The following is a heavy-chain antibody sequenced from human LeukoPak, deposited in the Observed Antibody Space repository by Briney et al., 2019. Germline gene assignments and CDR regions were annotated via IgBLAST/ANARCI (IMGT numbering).Heavy chain of an antibody. D-gene: IGHD1-26*01. CDR1: GFTFSNYA. Sequence: GSLRLSCAASGFTFSNYAIQWVRQAPGKGLEWGAVISFDATKEYFAKSVKGRFTISRDNSKSTLFLQMDSLRVEDTALYFCARFKVGSNTTQKNAFDIWGRGTVVTVSS. CDR2: ISFDATKE. V-gene: IGHV3-30*01. J-gene: IGHJ3*02. CDR3: ARFKVGSNTTQKNAFDI.